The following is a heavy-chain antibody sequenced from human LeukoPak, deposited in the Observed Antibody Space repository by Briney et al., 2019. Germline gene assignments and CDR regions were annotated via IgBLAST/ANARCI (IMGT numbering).Heavy chain of an antibody. J-gene: IGHJ6*02. CDR1: GFTFSTYA. CDR2: ISYDGSNK. CDR3: ARPTNPLLYYKGFYYYYYGMDV. V-gene: IGHV3-30*04. D-gene: IGHD2-8*01. Sequence: GRSLRLSCAASGFTFSTYAIHWVRQAPGKGLEWVAVISYDGSNKYYADSMKGRFTISRDNSKNTLYLQMNSLRAEDTAVYYCARPTNPLLYYKGFYYYYYGMDVWGQGTTVTVSS.